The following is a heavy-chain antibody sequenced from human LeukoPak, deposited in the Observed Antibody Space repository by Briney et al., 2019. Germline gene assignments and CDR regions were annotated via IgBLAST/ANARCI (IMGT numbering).Heavy chain of an antibody. CDR2: ISFDGSNK. V-gene: IGHV3-30-3*02. J-gene: IGHJ4*02. D-gene: IGHD3-3*01. CDR1: GFTFSTST. CDR3: AKSPGHYDFWTTLYYFDY. Sequence: PGGSLRLSCAASGFTFSTSTMHWVRQGPGKGLEWVAVISFDGSNKYYADSVKGRFTISRDNSKHTLYLQMNSLRAEDTAVYYCAKSPGHYDFWTTLYYFDYWGQGTLVTVSS.